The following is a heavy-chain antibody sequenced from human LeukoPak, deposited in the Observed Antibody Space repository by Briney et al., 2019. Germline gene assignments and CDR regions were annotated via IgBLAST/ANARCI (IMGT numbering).Heavy chain of an antibody. CDR2: ISAFNGYT. D-gene: IGHD3-22*01. CDR3: ARAKRYYYDSSGSQSFYFDY. V-gene: IGHV1-18*01. Sequence: ASVKVSCKASGYTFTSLGISWVRQAPGQGLEWMGWISAFNGYTNYAQKLQGRVSMTTDTSTGTAYMELRSLRSDDTAVYYCARAKRYYYDSSGSQSFYFDYWGQGTLVTVSS. J-gene: IGHJ4*02. CDR1: GYTFTSLG.